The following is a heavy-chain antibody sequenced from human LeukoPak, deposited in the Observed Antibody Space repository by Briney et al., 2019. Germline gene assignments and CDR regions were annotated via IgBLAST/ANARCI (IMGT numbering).Heavy chain of an antibody. Sequence: PGGSLRLSCAASGFTFSSYGMHWVRQAPGKGLEWVAVISYDGSNKYYADSVEGRFTISRDNAQNSLYLQMNSLRDEDSGVYFCARDYSRWHGDFDVWGQGTMVTVSS. V-gene: IGHV3-30*03. D-gene: IGHD6-13*01. CDR2: ISYDGSNK. CDR1: GFTFSSYG. J-gene: IGHJ3*01. CDR3: ARDYSRWHGDFDV.